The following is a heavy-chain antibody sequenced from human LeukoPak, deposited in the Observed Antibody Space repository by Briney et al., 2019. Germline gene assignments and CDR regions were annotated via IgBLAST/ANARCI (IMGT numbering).Heavy chain of an antibody. CDR2: IYYSGST. J-gene: IGHJ4*02. V-gene: IGHV4-59*01. D-gene: IGHD3-10*01. CDR3: ARHPHYYGSGSYVEPYYFDY. CDR1: GGSISSYY. Sequence: SETLSLTCTVSGGSISSYYWSWIRQPPGKGLEWIGYIYYSGSTNYNPSLKSRVTISVDTSKDQFSLKLSSVTAADTAVYYCARHPHYYGSGSYVEPYYFDYWGQGTLVTVSS.